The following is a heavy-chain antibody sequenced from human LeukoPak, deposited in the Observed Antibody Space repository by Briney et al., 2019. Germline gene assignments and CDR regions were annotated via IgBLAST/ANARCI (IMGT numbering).Heavy chain of an antibody. V-gene: IGHV4-4*07. D-gene: IGHD5-12*01. CDR1: GGSISPFY. CDR2: TYVSGSL. CDR3: AKEVDIVASHGTGFDP. J-gene: IGHJ5*02. Sequence: PSETLSLTCTVSGGSISPFYWSWIRQPAGKGLEWIGRTYVSGSLSYNPSLKSRVTISVDKSKNQLSPKLKSVTAADTAVYYCAKEVDIVASHGTGFDPWGQGILVSVSS.